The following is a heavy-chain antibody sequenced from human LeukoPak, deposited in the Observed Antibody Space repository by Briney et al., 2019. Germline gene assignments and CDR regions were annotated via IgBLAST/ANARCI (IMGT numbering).Heavy chain of an antibody. V-gene: IGHV1-69*13. CDR2: IIPIFGTA. J-gene: IGHJ4*02. CDR3: ARGRWTDVARGSYYFDY. D-gene: IGHD3-10*01. CDR1: GGTFSSYA. Sequence: GASAKVSCKASGGTFSSYAIGWVRQAPGQGLEWMGGIIPIFGTANYAQKFQGRVTITADESTSAAYMELSSLRSEDTAVYYCARGRWTDVARGSYYFDYWGQGTLVSVSS.